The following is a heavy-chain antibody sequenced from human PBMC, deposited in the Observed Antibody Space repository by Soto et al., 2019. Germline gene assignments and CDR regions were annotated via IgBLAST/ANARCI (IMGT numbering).Heavy chain of an antibody. J-gene: IGHJ5*02. Sequence: ETLSLTCAVYGGSFSGYYWSWIRQPPGKGLEWIGEINESGSTKHNPSLKSRVTISVDTSKNQFSLKLSSVTAADTAVYYCARSRRGFGSSWFDWFDPWGQGTLVTVSS. CDR1: GGSFSGYY. CDR3: ARSRRGFGSSWFDWFDP. V-gene: IGHV4-34*01. CDR2: INESGST. D-gene: IGHD6-13*01.